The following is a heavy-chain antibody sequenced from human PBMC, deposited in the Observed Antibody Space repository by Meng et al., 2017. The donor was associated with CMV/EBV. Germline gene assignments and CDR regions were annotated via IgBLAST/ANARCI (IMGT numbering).Heavy chain of an antibody. Sequence: ASVKVSCKASGYTFTSYGISWVRQAPGQGLEWMGWISVYNGNTNYAQKFQGRVIMTTDTSTRTAYMELRSLRSDDTAVYYCARVGPRSSSSRGYFDYWGQGTLVTVSS. D-gene: IGHD6-13*01. CDR1: GYTFTSYG. V-gene: IGHV1-18*01. CDR2: ISVYNGNT. CDR3: ARVGPRSSSSRGYFDY. J-gene: IGHJ4*02.